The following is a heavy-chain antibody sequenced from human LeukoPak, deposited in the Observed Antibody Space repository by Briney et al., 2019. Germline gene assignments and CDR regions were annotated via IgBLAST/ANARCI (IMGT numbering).Heavy chain of an antibody. CDR2: ISAYNGNT. J-gene: IGHJ5*02. CDR1: GYTFTSYG. CDR3: ARAFFSDYDILTGYYQTLWFDP. D-gene: IGHD3-9*01. Sequence: ASVTVSCKASGYTFTSYGISWVRQAPGQGLEWMGWISAYNGNTNYAQKLQGRVTMTTDTYTSTAYMELRSLRSDDTAVYYCARAFFSDYDILTGYYQTLWFDPWGQGTLVTVSS. V-gene: IGHV1-18*01.